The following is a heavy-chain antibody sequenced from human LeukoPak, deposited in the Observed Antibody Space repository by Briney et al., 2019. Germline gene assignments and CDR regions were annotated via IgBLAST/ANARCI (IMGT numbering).Heavy chain of an antibody. D-gene: IGHD3-22*01. J-gene: IGHJ4*02. V-gene: IGHV3-20*04. CDR1: GFTFDDYG. Sequence: GGSLRLSCAASGFTFDDYGMSWVRQAPGKGLEWVSGINWNGGSTGYADSVKGRFTISRDNAKNSLYLQMNSLRAEDTAVYYCARAFYDSSGYWVYFDYWGQGTLVTVSS. CDR3: ARAFYDSSGYWVYFDY. CDR2: INWNGGST.